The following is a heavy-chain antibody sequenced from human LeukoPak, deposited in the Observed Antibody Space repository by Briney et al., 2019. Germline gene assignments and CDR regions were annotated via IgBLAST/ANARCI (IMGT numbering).Heavy chain of an antibody. CDR1: GGSISSYY. CDR2: SYYSGST. CDR3: ARQSIAARRAFDI. D-gene: IGHD6-6*01. Sequence: ASETLSLTCSVSGGSISSYYWSWIRQPPGKGLEYIGYSYYSGSTDYNPSLKSRVTISVDTSNQFSLMLTSVTAADRAVYYCARQSIAARRAFDIWGQGTMVTVSS. V-gene: IGHV4-59*08. J-gene: IGHJ3*02.